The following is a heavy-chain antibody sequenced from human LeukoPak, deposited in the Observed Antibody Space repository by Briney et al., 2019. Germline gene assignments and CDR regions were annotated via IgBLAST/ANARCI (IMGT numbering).Heavy chain of an antibody. J-gene: IGHJ5*02. Sequence: ASVKVSCKASGYTFTGYYMHWVRQAPGQGLEWMGWINPNSGGTNYAQKFQGRVTMTRDTSISTAYMELSRLRSDDTPVYYCARVDLGYCSGGSCYGQYNWFDPWGQGTLVTVSS. CDR2: INPNSGGT. V-gene: IGHV1-2*02. D-gene: IGHD2-15*01. CDR1: GYTFTGYY. CDR3: ARVDLGYCSGGSCYGQYNWFDP.